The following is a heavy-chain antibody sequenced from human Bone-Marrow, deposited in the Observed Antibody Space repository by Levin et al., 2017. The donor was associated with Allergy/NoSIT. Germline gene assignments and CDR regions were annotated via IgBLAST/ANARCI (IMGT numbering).Heavy chain of an antibody. CDR1: GFSFSDYY. CDR3: ARDTEGSGYFVGSFDR. CDR2: ISSSGSTI. J-gene: IGHJ5*02. V-gene: IGHV3-11*01. Sequence: GESLKISCAASGFSFSDYYMSWIRQAPGKGLEWVPYISSSGSTIYYADSVKGRFTISRDNARNSLYLQMNSLRAEDTAVYYCARDTEGSGYFVGSFDRWGQGTLVTASS. D-gene: IGHD3-9*01.